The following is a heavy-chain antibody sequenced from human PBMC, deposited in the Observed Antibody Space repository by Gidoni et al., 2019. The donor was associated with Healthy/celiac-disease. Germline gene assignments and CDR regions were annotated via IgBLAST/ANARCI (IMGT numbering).Heavy chain of an antibody. J-gene: IGHJ6*02. Sequence: QVQLVQSGAEATTPGSSVTVSCKASGVSFSSYATSWVRQDPGQGLEWMGGIIPIFGSANYAQKFQGRVTITADESTSTAYMDLSILRSEDTAVYYCARDFGTYYYGSGRNYGMDVCGQGTTVTVSS. CDR1: GVSFSSYA. CDR2: IIPIFGSA. D-gene: IGHD3-10*01. V-gene: IGHV1-69*01. CDR3: ARDFGTYYYGSGRNYGMDV.